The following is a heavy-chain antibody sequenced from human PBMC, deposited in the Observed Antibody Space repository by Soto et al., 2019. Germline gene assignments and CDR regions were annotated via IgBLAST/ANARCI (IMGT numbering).Heavy chain of an antibody. CDR3: AREYYGSGSYCDY. J-gene: IGHJ4*02. CDR2: IYYSGST. D-gene: IGHD3-10*01. CDR1: GGSISSGGYY. Sequence: SETLSLTCTVSGGSISSGGYYWSWIRQHPGKGLEWIGYIYYSGSTYYNPSLKSRVTISVDTSKNQFSLKLSSVTAADTAVYYCAREYYGSGSYCDYWGQGTLVTV. V-gene: IGHV4-31*03.